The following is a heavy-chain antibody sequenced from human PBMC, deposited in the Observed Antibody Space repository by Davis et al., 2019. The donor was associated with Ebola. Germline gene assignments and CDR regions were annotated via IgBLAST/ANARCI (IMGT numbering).Heavy chain of an antibody. CDR3: ARDTRSWSLSGSFDY. CDR1: GFTFSSYS. V-gene: IGHV3-48*02. Sequence: PGGSLRLSCAASGFTFSSYSMNWVRQAPGKGLEWISYISSSDNTIYYADSVKGRFTISRDNPKKSLYLEMNSLQDEDTAIYYCARDTRSWSLSGSFDYWGQGTLVTVSS. CDR2: ISSSDNTI. D-gene: IGHD3-16*02. J-gene: IGHJ4*02.